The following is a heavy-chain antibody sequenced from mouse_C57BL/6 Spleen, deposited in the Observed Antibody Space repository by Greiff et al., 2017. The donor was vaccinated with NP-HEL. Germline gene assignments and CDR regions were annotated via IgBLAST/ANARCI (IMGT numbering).Heavy chain of an antibody. CDR2: ISSGGSYT. D-gene: IGHD2-4*01. V-gene: IGHV5-6*01. CDR1: GFTFSSYG. J-gene: IGHJ3*01. Sequence: EVKLMESGGDLVKPGGSLKLSCAASGFTFSSYGMSWVRQTPDKRLEWVATISSGGSYTYYPDSVKGRFTISRDNAKNTLYLQMSSLKSEDTAMYYCARPNYYDYDVWFAYWGQGTLVTVSA. CDR3: ARPNYYDYDVWFAY.